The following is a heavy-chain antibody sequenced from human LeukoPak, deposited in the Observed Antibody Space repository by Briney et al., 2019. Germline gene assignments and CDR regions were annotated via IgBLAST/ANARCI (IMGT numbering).Heavy chain of an antibody. CDR3: ARTYGSSGLGYFDL. D-gene: IGHD6-13*01. V-gene: IGHV4-59*01. J-gene: IGHJ2*01. CDR1: GGSISCYY. CDR2: IYYSGST. Sequence: SETLSLTCTVSGGSISCYYWSWIRQPPGKGLEWIGYIYYSGSTNYSPSLKSRLTISVDTSKNQFSLKLSSVTAADTAVYYCARTYGSSGLGYFDLWGRGTLVTVSS.